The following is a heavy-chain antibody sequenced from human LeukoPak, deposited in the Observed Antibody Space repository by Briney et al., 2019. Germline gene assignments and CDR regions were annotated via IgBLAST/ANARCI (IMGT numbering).Heavy chain of an antibody. CDR1: GGSISSYY. D-gene: IGHD3-22*01. J-gene: IGHJ3*02. Sequence: SETLSLTCTVSGGSISSYYWSWIRQPPGKGLEWIGYIYYSGSTNYNPSLKSRVTISVDTSKNQFSLKLSSVTTADTAVYYCAGSGITMIVVALDAFDIWGQGTMVTVSS. V-gene: IGHV4-59*01. CDR2: IYYSGST. CDR3: AGSGITMIVVALDAFDI.